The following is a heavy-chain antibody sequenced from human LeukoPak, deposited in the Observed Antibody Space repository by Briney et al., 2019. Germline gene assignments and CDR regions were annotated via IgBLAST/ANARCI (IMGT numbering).Heavy chain of an antibody. CDR3: ARPPKGPRSYFDY. V-gene: IGHV4-39*01. J-gene: IGHJ4*02. CDR1: GGSISSSSYY. CDR2: IYYSGST. Sequence: SETLSLTCTVSGGSISSSSYYWGWIRQPPGKGLEWIGSIYYSGSTYYNPSLKSRVTISVDTSKNQFSLKLSSVTAADTAVYYCARPPKGPRSYFDYWGQGTLVTVS.